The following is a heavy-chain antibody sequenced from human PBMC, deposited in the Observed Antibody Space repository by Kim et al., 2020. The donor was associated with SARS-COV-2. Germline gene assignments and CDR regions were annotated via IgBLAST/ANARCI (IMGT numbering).Heavy chain of an antibody. CDR2: LFYSGST. V-gene: IGHV4-39*01. D-gene: IGHD3-9*01. CDR1: GDSIGSGRHY. CDR3: ARRGTGYPTRFVDY. J-gene: IGHJ4*01. Sequence: SETLSLTCTISGDSIGSGRHYWGWIRQPPGKGLEWLGSLFYSGSTNYSPSLKSRVSISLGTSKKQFSLRLTSVTAAVTATYYCARRGTGYPTRFVDYWG.